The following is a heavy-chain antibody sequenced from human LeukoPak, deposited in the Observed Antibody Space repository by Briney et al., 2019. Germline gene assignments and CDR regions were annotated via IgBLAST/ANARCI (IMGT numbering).Heavy chain of an antibody. CDR3: AKDLGRITMIVVVITLDY. D-gene: IGHD3-22*01. CDR2: ISGSGGSI. Sequence: GGSLRLSCAASGFTFSSYAMSWVRQAPGKGLEWVSAISGSGGSIYYADSVKGRFTISRDNSKNTLYLQMNSPRAEDTAVYYCAKDLGRITMIVVVITLDYWGQGTLVTVSS. V-gene: IGHV3-23*01. J-gene: IGHJ4*02. CDR1: GFTFSSYA.